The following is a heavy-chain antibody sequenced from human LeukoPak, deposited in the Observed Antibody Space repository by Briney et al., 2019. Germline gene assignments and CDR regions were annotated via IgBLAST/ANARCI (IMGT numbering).Heavy chain of an antibody. CDR1: GFTFSDYY. D-gene: IGHD6-19*01. CDR3: ASNKYSSGWYEDY. J-gene: IGHJ4*02. V-gene: IGHV3-11*01. CDR2: ISSSGSTI. Sequence: PGGSLRLSCAASGFTFSDYYMSWIRQAPGKGLEWVSYISSSGSTIYCADSVKGRFTISRDNAKNSLYLQMNSLRAEDTAVYYCASNKYSSGWYEDYWGQGTLVTVSS.